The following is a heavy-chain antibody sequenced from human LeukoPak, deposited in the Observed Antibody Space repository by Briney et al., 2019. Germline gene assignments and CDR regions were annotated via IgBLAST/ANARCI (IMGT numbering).Heavy chain of an antibody. CDR3: AKGPDSSGSGYYFVMVV. Sequence: QPGGSLRLSCAASGFTFSSYGMHCVRQAPGKGLEWVAVIWYDGSNKYYADAVKGRFTISRDNSKNTLYLQMNSLRAEDTAVYYCAKGPDSSGSGYYFVMVVWGQGTTVTVSS. CDR2: IWYDGSNK. D-gene: IGHD3-22*01. J-gene: IGHJ6*02. V-gene: IGHV3-33*06. CDR1: GFTFSSYG.